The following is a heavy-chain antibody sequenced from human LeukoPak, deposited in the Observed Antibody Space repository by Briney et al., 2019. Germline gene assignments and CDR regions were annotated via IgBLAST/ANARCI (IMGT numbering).Heavy chain of an antibody. CDR1: GGSFSGYY. CDR2: INHSGST. V-gene: IGHV4-34*01. J-gene: IGHJ4*02. CDR3: ARGDARDYYGSGSFPFDY. D-gene: IGHD3-10*01. Sequence: SETLSLTCAVYGGSFSGYYWSWIRQPPGKGLEWIGEINHSGSTNYNPSLKSRVTILVDTSKNQFSLKLSSVTAADTAVYYCARGDARDYYGSGSFPFDYWGQGTLVTVSS.